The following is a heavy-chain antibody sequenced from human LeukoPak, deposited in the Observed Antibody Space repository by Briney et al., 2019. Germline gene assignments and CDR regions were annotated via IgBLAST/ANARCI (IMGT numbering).Heavy chain of an antibody. Sequence: SETLSLTCTVSGGSISSGGHFWSWIRQHPGKGLEWIGYIYYSGSTYYNPSLKSRVTISVDTSKNQFSLKLSSVTAADTAVYYCARDAYYYDSSRRDAFDIWGQGTMVTVSS. J-gene: IGHJ3*02. CDR1: GGSISSGGHF. V-gene: IGHV4-31*03. CDR3: ARDAYYYDSSRRDAFDI. CDR2: IYYSGST. D-gene: IGHD3-22*01.